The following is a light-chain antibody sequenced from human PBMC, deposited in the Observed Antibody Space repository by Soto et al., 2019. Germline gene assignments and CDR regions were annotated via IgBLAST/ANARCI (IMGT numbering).Light chain of an antibody. CDR3: QQSYNGPFT. CDR1: QTISSW. J-gene: IGKJ3*01. CDR2: KAS. Sequence: DIQMTQSPSTLSGSVVDRVTITCRASQTISSWLAWYQQKPGKAPKLLIYKASTLKSGVPSRFSGSGSGTEFTLTISSLQPDDFATYYCQQSYNGPFTFGPGTKVDI. V-gene: IGKV1-5*03.